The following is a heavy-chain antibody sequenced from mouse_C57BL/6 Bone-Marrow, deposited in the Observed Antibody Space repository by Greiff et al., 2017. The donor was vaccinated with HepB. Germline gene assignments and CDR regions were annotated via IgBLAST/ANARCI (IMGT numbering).Heavy chain of an antibody. CDR1: GYTFTDHT. D-gene: IGHD1-1*01. CDR3: ARGELYYGSSLYFDY. V-gene: IGHV1-78*01. Sequence: VQLQQSDAELVKPGASVKISCKVSGYTFTDHTIHWMKQRPEQGLEWIGYIYPRDGSTKYNEKFKGKARLTADKSSSTAYMQLNSLTSEDSAVYFCARGELYYGSSLYFDYWGQGTTLTVSS. CDR2: IYPRDGST. J-gene: IGHJ2*01.